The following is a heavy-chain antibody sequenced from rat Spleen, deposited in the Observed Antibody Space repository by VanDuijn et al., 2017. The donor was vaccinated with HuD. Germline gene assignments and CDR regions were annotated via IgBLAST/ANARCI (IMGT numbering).Heavy chain of an antibody. J-gene: IGHJ2*01. CDR3: ARPLNYYSSYIYPDW. CDR1: GFTFSDYY. CDR2: ISYEGSST. Sequence: EVQLVESGGGLVQPGRSLKLSCAASGFTFSDYYMAWVRQAPKKGLEWVASISYEGSSTYYGDSVKGRFTISRDNAKSTLYLQMNSLRSEDTATYYCARPLNYYSSYIYPDWWGQGVMVTVSS. D-gene: IGHD1-2*01. V-gene: IGHV5-22*01.